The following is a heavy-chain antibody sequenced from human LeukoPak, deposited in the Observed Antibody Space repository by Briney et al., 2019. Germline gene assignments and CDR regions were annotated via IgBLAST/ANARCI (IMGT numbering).Heavy chain of an antibody. J-gene: IGHJ4*02. V-gene: IGHV3-23*01. Sequence: PGGSLRPSCAASGFTFNSYAMSWVRQAPGKGLEWVSAISGSGGSTYYADSAKGRFTISRDNSKNTLYLQMNSLRAEDTAVYYCAKFVVRGTPPGYWGQGTLVTVSS. CDR3: AKFVVRGTPPGY. CDR1: GFTFNSYA. CDR2: ISGSGGST. D-gene: IGHD3-10*01.